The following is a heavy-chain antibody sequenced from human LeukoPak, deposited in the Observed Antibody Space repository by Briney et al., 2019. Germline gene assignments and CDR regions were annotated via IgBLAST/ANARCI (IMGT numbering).Heavy chain of an antibody. V-gene: IGHV3-48*03. Sequence: GGSLRLSCAASGFTFSSYEMNWVRQAPGKGLEWVSYISSSGSTIYYADSVKGRFTVSRDNAKNSLYLQMNSLRAEDMALYYCAKGGGGRLIYYYYMDVWGKGTTVTVSS. D-gene: IGHD3-16*01. CDR3: AKGGGGRLIYYYYMDV. CDR1: GFTFSSYE. CDR2: ISSSGSTI. J-gene: IGHJ6*03.